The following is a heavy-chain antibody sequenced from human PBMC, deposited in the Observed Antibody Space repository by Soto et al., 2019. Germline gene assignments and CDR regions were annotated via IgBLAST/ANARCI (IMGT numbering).Heavy chain of an antibody. CDR2: ILPIFGTA. D-gene: IGHD6-19*01. CDR1: GGTFSTSS. J-gene: IGHJ5*02. CDR3: ARGVAGPLHWFDP. Sequence: GASVKVSCKASGGTFSTSSINWVRQAPGQRPEWMGNILPIFGTADYAQKFQDRVTITADKSTNTAYMELRSLRSEDTAVYYCARGVAGPLHWFDPWGQGTLVTVSS. V-gene: IGHV1-69*06.